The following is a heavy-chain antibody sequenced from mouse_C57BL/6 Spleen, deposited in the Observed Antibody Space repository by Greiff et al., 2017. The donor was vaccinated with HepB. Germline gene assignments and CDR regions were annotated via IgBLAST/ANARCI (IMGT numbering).Heavy chain of an antibody. D-gene: IGHD1-1*01. J-gene: IGHJ2*01. CDR1: GYTFTSYW. CDR3: ARGIYYYGSSPHFDY. CDR2: INPSNGGT. Sequence: QVQLQQPGTELVKPGASVKLSCKASGYTFTSYWMHWVKQRPGQGLEWIGNINPSNGGTNYNEKFKSKATLTEDKSSSTAYMQLSSLTSEDSAVYDCARGIYYYGSSPHFDYWGQGTTLTVSS. V-gene: IGHV1-53*01.